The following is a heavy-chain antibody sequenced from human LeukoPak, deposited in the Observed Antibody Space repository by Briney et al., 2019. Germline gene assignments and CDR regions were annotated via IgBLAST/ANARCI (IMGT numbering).Heavy chain of an antibody. J-gene: IGHJ6*02. CDR3: ARIPGYCSSTSCYRAYYGMDV. CDR1: GGSISSYY. V-gene: IGHV4-59*08. Sequence: SETLSLTCTVSGGSISSYYWSWIRQPPGKGLEWIGYIYYSGSTNYNPSLKSRVTISVDTSKNQFSLKPSSVTAADTAVYYCARIPGYCSSTSCYRAYYGMDVWGQGTTVTVSS. D-gene: IGHD2-2*02. CDR2: IYYSGST.